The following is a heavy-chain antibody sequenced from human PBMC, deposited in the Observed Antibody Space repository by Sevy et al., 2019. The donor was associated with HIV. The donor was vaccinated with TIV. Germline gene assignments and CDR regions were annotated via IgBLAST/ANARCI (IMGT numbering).Heavy chain of an antibody. D-gene: IGHD3-3*01. CDR1: GYPFIAYY. V-gene: IGHV1-2*02. CDR3: ARDSLRGYDSWSGYLADY. Sequence: ASVKVSCKASGYPFIAYYIHWVRQAPGQGPEWMGWIDPKSGNTGYSQNIRGRVSMTRDTSMSTAYMELSGLRSDDTAVYYCARDSLRGYDSWSGYLADYWGQGTLVTVSS. CDR2: IDPKSGNT. J-gene: IGHJ4*02.